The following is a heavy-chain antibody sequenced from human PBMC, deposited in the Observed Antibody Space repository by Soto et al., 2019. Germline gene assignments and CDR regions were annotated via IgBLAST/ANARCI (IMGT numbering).Heavy chain of an antibody. CDR1: GGSISITSYY. CDR3: VRQSEYYYATGRAAPLYGLDV. D-gene: IGHD3-10*01. V-gene: IGHV4-39*01. Sequence: QLQLQESGPGLVMPSETLSLTCTVSGGSISITSYYWGWIRQPPGKGLEWIGNIYYSGSTYHNPSLNSRVTVSVNTTKNPFYLKVSSVTAADTAMYYCVRQSEYYYATGRAAPLYGLDVWGQGTTVTVS. CDR2: IYYSGST. J-gene: IGHJ6*02.